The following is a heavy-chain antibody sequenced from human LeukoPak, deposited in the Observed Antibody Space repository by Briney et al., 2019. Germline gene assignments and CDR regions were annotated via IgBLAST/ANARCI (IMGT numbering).Heavy chain of an antibody. V-gene: IGHV3-64*02. D-gene: IGHD1-26*01. CDR3: ARDGKVKNDY. Sequence: GGSLRLSCAASGFSFSSYAMQWVRQAPDKRLEYVSGMGGTNTHYADSVKGRFTMSRDNSRNTLYLQMGSLRPEDTAVYYCARDGKVKNDYXXQGTLVTVSS. CDR2: MGGTNT. J-gene: IGHJ4*02. CDR1: GFSFSSYA.